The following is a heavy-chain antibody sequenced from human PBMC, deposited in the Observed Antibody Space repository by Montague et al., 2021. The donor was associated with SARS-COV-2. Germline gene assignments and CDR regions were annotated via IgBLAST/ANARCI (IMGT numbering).Heavy chain of an antibody. CDR2: YYSGTT. D-gene: IGHD3-10*01. CDR3: ARGSYGSGSYHAFDI. J-gene: IGHJ3*02. Sequence: YYSGTTYDNPSLRSQVTMSVDTSKTQFSLKMNSVTAADTAVYYCARGSYGSGSYHAFDIWSQVTVVAVSS. V-gene: IGHV4-39*01.